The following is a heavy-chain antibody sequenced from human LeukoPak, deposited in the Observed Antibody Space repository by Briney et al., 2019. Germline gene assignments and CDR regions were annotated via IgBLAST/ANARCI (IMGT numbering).Heavy chain of an antibody. Sequence: GGSLRLSCAASGFTFNDYAMHWVRQAPGKGLVWVSRINADGSSTRYADSVKGRFTISRDNAKNTLYLQMNSLRAEDTAVYYCARGVNGDSRFDPWGQGTLVTVSS. J-gene: IGHJ5*02. V-gene: IGHV3-74*01. CDR1: GFTFNDYA. D-gene: IGHD4-17*01. CDR2: INADGSST. CDR3: ARGVNGDSRFDP.